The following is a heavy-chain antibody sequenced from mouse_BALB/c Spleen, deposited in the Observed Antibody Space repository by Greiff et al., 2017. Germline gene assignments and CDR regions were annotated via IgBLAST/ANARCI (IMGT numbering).Heavy chain of an antibody. CDR2: ISSGGSYT. CDR3: ARQRDFYAMDY. Sequence: DVMLVESGGDLVKPGGSLKLSCAASGFTFSSYGMSWVRQTPDKRLEWVATISSGGSYTYYPDSVKGRFTISRDNAKNTLYLQMSSLKSEDTAMYYCARQRDFYAMDYWGQGTSVTVSS. D-gene: IGHD3-3*01. V-gene: IGHV5-6*02. J-gene: IGHJ4*01. CDR1: GFTFSSYG.